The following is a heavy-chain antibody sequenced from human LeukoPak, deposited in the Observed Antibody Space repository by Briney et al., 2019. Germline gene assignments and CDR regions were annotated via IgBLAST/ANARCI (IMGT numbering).Heavy chain of an antibody. CDR1: GFTFSRYA. J-gene: IGHJ5*02. CDR3: ARLGYCSGGSCPEGKNWFDP. CDR2: ISYDGSYK. D-gene: IGHD2-15*01. Sequence: GGSLRLSCAASGFTFSRYAMDWVRQTPGKGLEWVAVISYDGSYKDYADSVKGRFTISRDNSKNTLYLHMNSLRPEDTAVYYCARLGYCSGGSCPEGKNWFDPWGQGTLVTVSS. V-gene: IGHV3-30*04.